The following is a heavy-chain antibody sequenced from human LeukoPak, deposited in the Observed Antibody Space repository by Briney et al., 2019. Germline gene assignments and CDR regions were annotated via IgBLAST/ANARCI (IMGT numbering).Heavy chain of an antibody. V-gene: IGHV3-23*01. CDR1: GFTFSSYA. CDR3: AKDPSGSYLSYSFDY. Sequence: PGGSLRLSCAASGFTFSSYAMSWVRQAPGKGLEWVSAISGGGGSTYYADSVKGRFTISRDNSKNTLYLQMNSLRAEDTAVYYCAKDPSGSYLSYSFDYWGQGTLVTVSS. CDR2: ISGGGGST. J-gene: IGHJ4*02. D-gene: IGHD1-26*01.